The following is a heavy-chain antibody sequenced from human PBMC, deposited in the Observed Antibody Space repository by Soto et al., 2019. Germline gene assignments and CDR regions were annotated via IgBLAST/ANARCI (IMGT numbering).Heavy chain of an antibody. V-gene: IGHV4-39*01. D-gene: IGHD6-6*01. CDR2: IYYSGST. Sequence: SETLSLTCTVSGGSISSSSYYWGWIRQPPGKGLEWIGSIYYSGSTYYNPSLKSRVTISVGTSKNQFSLKLSSVTAADTAVYYCARHVIEYSSSPRRYYYYYYMDVWGKGTTVTVSS. CDR1: GGSISSSSYY. J-gene: IGHJ6*03. CDR3: ARHVIEYSSSPRRYYYYYYMDV.